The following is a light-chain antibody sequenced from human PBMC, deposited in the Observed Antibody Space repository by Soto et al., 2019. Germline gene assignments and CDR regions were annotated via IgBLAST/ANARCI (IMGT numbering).Light chain of an antibody. CDR2: EVR. CDR1: SSDVGGYNY. J-gene: IGLJ2*01. V-gene: IGLV2-8*01. Sequence: QSALTQPPSASGSPGQSVTISCTGTSSDVGGYNYVSWYQQHPGKAPKLIIYEVRQRPLGVPDRFSGSKSGNTASLTVSGLQAEDEADYYCSSYGGSNNLVFGGGTKLTVL. CDR3: SSYGGSNNLV.